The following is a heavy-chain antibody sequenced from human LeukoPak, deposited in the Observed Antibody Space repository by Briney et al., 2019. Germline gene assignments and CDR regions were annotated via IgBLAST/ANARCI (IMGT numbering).Heavy chain of an antibody. CDR1: EFTFSIYS. CDR3: AKLRPNWYFDL. D-gene: IGHD1-7*01. V-gene: IGHV3-7*05. J-gene: IGHJ2*01. CDR2: IRKDGSED. Sequence: GGSLRLSCAASEFTFSIYSMSWVRQAPGKGLEWVANIRKDGSEDYYVDSVKGRFTISRDNAKNSLYLQMNGLTAEDTAVYYCAKLRPNWYFDLWGRGTLVTVSS.